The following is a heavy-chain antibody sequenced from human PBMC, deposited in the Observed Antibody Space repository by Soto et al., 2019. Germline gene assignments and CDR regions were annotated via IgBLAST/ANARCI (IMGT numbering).Heavy chain of an antibody. Sequence: PSETLSLTCTVSGASVNSENYYWRWIRQPPGKGLEWIGYVYYSGSTNYNPSLKSRATISLDTYKNQFSLQMPSMTSADTSFYYCARGVLRLLQLFDPWGQGTLVTVSS. CDR1: GASVNSENYY. D-gene: IGHD3-3*01. CDR3: ARGVLRLLQLFDP. CDR2: VYYSGST. V-gene: IGHV4-61*01. J-gene: IGHJ5*02.